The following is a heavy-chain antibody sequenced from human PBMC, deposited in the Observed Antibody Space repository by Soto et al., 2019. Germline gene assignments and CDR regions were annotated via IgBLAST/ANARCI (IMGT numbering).Heavy chain of an antibody. CDR2: ISTSSTTI. D-gene: IGHD2-21*02. CDR1: GSASGITS. Sequence: LRLSCAVSGSASGITSMRCVRHWPRQGMQLFPYISTSSTTIYHAESVKGRFTTSRENAKDSLYLQMSSLRGEDTAVYYCTRAPCYSSSFNYNVKAVWAQGTTVPVS. J-gene: IGHJ6*02. V-gene: IGHV3-48*01. CDR3: TRAPCYSSSFNYNVKAV.